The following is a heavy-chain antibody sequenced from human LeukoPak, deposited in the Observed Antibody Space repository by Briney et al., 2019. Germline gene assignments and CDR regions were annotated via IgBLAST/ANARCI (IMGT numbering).Heavy chain of an antibody. V-gene: IGHV3-30*18. CDR1: GFTFSNYG. CDR2: ISFDGNDK. J-gene: IGHJ4*02. CDR3: AKGHYYDSTDKYSYADY. D-gene: IGHD3-22*01. Sequence: GGSLRLSCAASGFTFSNYGMHWVRQAPGKGLEWVAVISFDGNDKFYGDSVKGRFTISRDNSKDTLHLQMNSLRPEDTAVYYCAKGHYYDSTDKYSYADYWGQGTLVTVSS.